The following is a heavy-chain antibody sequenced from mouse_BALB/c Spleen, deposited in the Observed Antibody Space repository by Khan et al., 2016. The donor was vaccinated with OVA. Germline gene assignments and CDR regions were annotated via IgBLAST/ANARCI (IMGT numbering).Heavy chain of an antibody. CDR1: GFTFSTYG. CDR2: VSTGGSYT. Sequence: EVELVESGGDLVKPGGSLKLSCAASGFTFSTYGMSWVRQTPDKRLEWVATVSTGGSYTYYPDSVKGRFTISRDNAKHTLYLQMSGLKSEDTAMFYCTRLAYYYDSERFAYWGQGTLVTVSA. J-gene: IGHJ3*01. V-gene: IGHV5-6*01. D-gene: IGHD1-1*01. CDR3: TRLAYYYDSERFAY.